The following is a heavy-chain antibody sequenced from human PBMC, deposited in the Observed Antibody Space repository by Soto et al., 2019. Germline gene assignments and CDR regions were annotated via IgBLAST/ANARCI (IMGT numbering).Heavy chain of an antibody. D-gene: IGHD2-2*02. V-gene: IGHV4-4*02. CDR3: GVVVVPPAIHY. J-gene: IGHJ4*02. CDR1: SGSISSSNW. CDR2: IYHSGST. Sequence: ASETLSLTCAVSSGSISSSNWWSWVRQPPGKGLEWIGQIYHSGSTNYNPSLKSRVTISIDTSKNQFSLDLSSVTAADTAVYYCGVVVVPPAIHYWAQGTLVTVSS.